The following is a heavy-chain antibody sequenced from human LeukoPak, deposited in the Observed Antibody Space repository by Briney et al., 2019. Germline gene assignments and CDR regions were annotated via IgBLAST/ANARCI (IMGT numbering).Heavy chain of an antibody. V-gene: IGHV3-30*02. CDR2: IRYDGSNK. J-gene: IGHJ4*02. CDR3: AKDFWVVPTAMGIDY. Sequence: GGSLRLSCAASGFTFSTYGMFWVRQAPGKGLECVAFIRYDGSNKYCADSVKGRFTVSRDNSKNTVYLQMNSLRAEDTAVYYCAKDFWVVPTAMGIDYWGQGTLVAVSS. CDR1: GFTFSTYG. D-gene: IGHD2-2*01.